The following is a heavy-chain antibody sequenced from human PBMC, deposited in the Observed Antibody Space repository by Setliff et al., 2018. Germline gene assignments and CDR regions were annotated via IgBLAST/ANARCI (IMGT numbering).Heavy chain of an antibody. J-gene: IGHJ4*02. D-gene: IGHD3-16*01. V-gene: IGHV4-30-4*08. CDR1: GGSISSGDYY. CDR3: ARPLGASYYFDY. CDR2: IYSSGST. Sequence: PSETLSLTCTVSGGSISSGDYYWSWIRQPPGKGLEWIGYIYSSGSTYSNPSLKSRVTISVDTSKNQVSLKLSSVTAADTAVYYCARPLGASYYFDYWGQGTLVTVSS.